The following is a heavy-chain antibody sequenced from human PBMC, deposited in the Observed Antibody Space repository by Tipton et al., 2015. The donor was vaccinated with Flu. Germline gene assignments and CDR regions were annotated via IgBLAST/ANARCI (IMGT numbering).Heavy chain of an antibody. J-gene: IGHJ4*02. CDR3: ASHSYSRGRAGH. CDR1: GYSIRSGYY. D-gene: IGHD4-11*01. Sequence: GLVKPSETLSLTCTVSGYSIRSGYYWGWIRQPPGKGLEWIGSIDHSGTTYYNPSLKSRVTISVDTSKNQFSLKLSSVTAADTAVFYCASHSYSRGRAGHWGQGTLVTVSS. CDR2: IDHSGTT. V-gene: IGHV4-38-2*02.